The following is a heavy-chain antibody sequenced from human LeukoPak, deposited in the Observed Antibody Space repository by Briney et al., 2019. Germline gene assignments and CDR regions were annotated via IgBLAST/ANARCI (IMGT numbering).Heavy chain of an antibody. Sequence: ASVKVSCKASGYTFTSYGISWVGQAPGQGLEWMGWISAYNGNTNYAQKLQGRVTMTTDTSTSTAYMELRSLRSDDTAVYYCARAPPGYYDSSGHGDYWGQGTLVTVSS. CDR1: GYTFTSYG. V-gene: IGHV1-18*01. D-gene: IGHD3-22*01. J-gene: IGHJ4*02. CDR2: ISAYNGNT. CDR3: ARAPPGYYDSSGHGDY.